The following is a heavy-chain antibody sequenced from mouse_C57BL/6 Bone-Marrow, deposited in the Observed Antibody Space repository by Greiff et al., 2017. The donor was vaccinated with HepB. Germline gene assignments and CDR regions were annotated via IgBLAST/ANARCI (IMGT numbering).Heavy chain of an antibody. V-gene: IGHV1-4*01. CDR2: INPSSGDT. CDR1: GYTFTSYT. Sequence: LVASGAELARPGASVKMSCKASGYTFTSYTMHWVKQRPGQGLEWIGYINPSSGDTKYTQKFKDKATLTADKSSSTAYMQLSSLTSDDSAVYYCARIYYYFFGVFAYWGQGTLVTVSA. D-gene: IGHD1-1*01. CDR3: ARIYYYFFGVFAY. J-gene: IGHJ3*01.